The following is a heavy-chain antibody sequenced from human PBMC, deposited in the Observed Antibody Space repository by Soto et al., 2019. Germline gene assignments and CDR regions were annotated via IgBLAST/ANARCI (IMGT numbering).Heavy chain of an antibody. D-gene: IGHD2-15*01. CDR2: ISYDGSNK. J-gene: IGHJ4*02. V-gene: IGHV3-30*18. Sequence: GGSLRLSCAASGFTFSSYGMHWVRQAPGKGLEWVAVISYDGSNKYYADSVKGRFTISRDNSKNTLYLQMNSLRAEDTAVYYCANSAIIVVVVAATLYYFDYWGQGTLVTVSS. CDR3: ANSAIIVVVVAATLYYFDY. CDR1: GFTFSSYG.